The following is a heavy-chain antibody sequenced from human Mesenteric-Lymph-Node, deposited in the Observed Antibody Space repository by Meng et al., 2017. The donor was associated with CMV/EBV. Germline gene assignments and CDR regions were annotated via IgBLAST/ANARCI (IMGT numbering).Heavy chain of an antibody. CDR3: ARGGYQLLFGWFDP. Sequence: SETLSLTCTVSGGSVNSDRHYWSWIRQPPGKGLECIGYMYFTGSANYNPSLKSRVTISVDTSKNQFSLKLSSVTAADTAVYYCARGGYQLLFGWFDPWGQGTLVTVSS. CDR2: MYFTGSA. D-gene: IGHD2-2*01. V-gene: IGHV4-61*01. J-gene: IGHJ5*02. CDR1: GGSVNSDRHY.